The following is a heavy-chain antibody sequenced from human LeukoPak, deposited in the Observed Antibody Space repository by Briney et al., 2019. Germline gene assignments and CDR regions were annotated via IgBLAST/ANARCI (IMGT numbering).Heavy chain of an antibody. CDR1: GFTFSSYA. Sequence: GGSLRLSCAASGFTFSSYAMHWVRQAPGKGLEYVSAISSNGGSTYYANSMKGRFTISRDDSKNTLYLQMGSLRAEDMAVYYCARGSIPVGFDIWGQGTMVTVSS. V-gene: IGHV3-64*01. D-gene: IGHD3-3*02. J-gene: IGHJ3*02. CDR2: ISSNGGST. CDR3: ARGSIPVGFDI.